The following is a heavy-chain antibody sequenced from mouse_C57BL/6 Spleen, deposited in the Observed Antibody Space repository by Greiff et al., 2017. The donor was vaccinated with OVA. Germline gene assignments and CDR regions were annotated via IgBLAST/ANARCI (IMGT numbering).Heavy chain of an antibody. V-gene: IGHV3-6*01. CDR2: ISYDGSN. J-gene: IGHJ2*01. Sequence: EVKLMESGPGLVKPSQSLSLTCSVTGYSITSGYYWNWIRQFPGNKLEWMGYISYDGSNNYNPSLKNRISITRDTSKNQFFLKLNSVTTEDTATYYCARGNYYGSSPLNYWGQGTTLTVSS. D-gene: IGHD1-1*01. CDR1: GYSITSGYY. CDR3: ARGNYYGSSPLNY.